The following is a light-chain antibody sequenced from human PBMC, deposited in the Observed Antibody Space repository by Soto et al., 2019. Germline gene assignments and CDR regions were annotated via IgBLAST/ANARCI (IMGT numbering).Light chain of an antibody. CDR3: QQSYNTPRT. J-gene: IGKJ1*01. Sequence: DIQMTQSPSTLSACVGDRVTITCRSSQIINRWLAWYQQKPGKAPKFLIYAAATLQSGVPSRFSGSGSGTDFTLTITSLQPEDFATYYCQQSYNTPRTFGQGTKVDI. V-gene: IGKV1-39*01. CDR1: QIINRW. CDR2: AAA.